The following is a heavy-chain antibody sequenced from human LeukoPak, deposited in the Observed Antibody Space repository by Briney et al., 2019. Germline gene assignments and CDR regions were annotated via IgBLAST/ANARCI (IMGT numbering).Heavy chain of an antibody. D-gene: IGHD2-2*01. CDR3: VKDLHQFPGYMDV. V-gene: IGHV3-23*01. CDR1: GFTFNNYA. CDR2: ISGSGDGT. Sequence: GGSLRLSCVASGFTFNNYAMTWVRQAPGKGLEWVSAISGSGDGTYYGDSVKGRFTISRDSSKNTLYLQMNTLRAEDTALYYCVKDLHQFPGYMDVWGKGTTVTVSS. J-gene: IGHJ6*03.